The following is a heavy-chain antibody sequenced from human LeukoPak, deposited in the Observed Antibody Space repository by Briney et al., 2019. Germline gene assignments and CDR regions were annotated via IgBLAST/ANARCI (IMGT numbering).Heavy chain of an antibody. CDR2: IIPIFGTA. CDR1: GGTFSSYA. Sequence: ASVKVSCKASGGTFSSYAISWVRQAPGQGLEWMGGIIPIFGTANYAQKFQGRVTITTDESTSTAYMELSSLRSEDTAVYYCARLRDDFWSGYYISLEASPLDYWGQEPWSPSPQ. CDR3: ARLRDDFWSGYYISLEASPLDY. J-gene: IGHJ4*01. D-gene: IGHD3-3*01. V-gene: IGHV1-69*05.